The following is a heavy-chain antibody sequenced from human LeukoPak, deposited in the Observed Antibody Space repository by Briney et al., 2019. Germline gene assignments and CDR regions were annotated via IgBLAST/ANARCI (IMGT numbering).Heavy chain of an antibody. CDR2: IVGSGTLT. V-gene: IGHV3-23*01. J-gene: IGHJ4*02. CDR1: GFTFSNYA. Sequence: GRSLRLSCAASGFTFSNYAMNWVRQAPGKGLEWVSAIVGSGTLTFYADSVKGRFTISRDNSKNTLYLQMSSLRADDTAVYYCAKRLPHHFDSWGQGTLVTVSS. CDR3: AKRLPHHFDS.